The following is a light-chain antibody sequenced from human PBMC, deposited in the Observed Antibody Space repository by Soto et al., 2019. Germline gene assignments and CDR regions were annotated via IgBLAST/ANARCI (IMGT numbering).Light chain of an antibody. Sequence: QSVFTQPPLVSAAPGQKVTVSCSGSSSNIGNNHVSWYQHLPGTAPKVLIYDNNKRPSGIPDRFSGSKSATSASLDITGLQTGDEGDYYCGSWDRSLRGWVFGGGTKLTVL. CDR3: GSWDRSLRGWV. CDR1: SSNIGNNH. CDR2: DNN. V-gene: IGLV1-51*01. J-gene: IGLJ3*02.